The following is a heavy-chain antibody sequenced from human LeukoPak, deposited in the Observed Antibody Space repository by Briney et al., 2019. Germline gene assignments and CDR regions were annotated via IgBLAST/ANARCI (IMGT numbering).Heavy chain of an antibody. Sequence: ASVKVSCKASGYTFTSYYMNWVRQAPGQGLEWMGKINPSGGRTTYAQKFQDRVTMTRDTSTSTVYMELSRLRSEDTAVYYCARTSFPNSGDYNWFDPWGQGTLVTVSS. J-gene: IGHJ5*02. V-gene: IGHV1-46*01. CDR2: INPSGGRT. CDR3: ARTSFPNSGDYNWFDP. CDR1: GYTFTSYY. D-gene: IGHD4-17*01.